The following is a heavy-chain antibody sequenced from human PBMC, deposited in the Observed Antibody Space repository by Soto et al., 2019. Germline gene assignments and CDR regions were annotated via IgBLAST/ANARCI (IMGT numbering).Heavy chain of an antibody. CDR2: IHYSGTT. V-gene: IGHV4-59*01. J-gene: IGHJ4*01. CDR1: CDSISSYF. Sequence: QVQLLESGPGLVKPSETLSLTCTIYCDSISSYFWSWIRQPPGKGLEWIGYIHYSGTTVYSPSLKSRVTMSIDTSENQFTLNLTSVTAADTAVYFCARDTGGYYLDSWGQGSLVTVSS. CDR3: ARDTGGYYLDS. D-gene: IGHD7-27*01.